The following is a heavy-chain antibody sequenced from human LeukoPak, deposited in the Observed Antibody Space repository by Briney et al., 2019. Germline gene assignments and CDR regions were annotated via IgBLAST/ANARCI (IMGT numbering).Heavy chain of an antibody. CDR1: GGTFSSYT. V-gene: IGHV1-69*02. Sequence: SVKVSCKASGGTFSSYTISWVRQAPGQGLEWMGRIIPILGIANYAKKLQARVTITADKSTSTAYMELSSLRSEDTAVYYCARVGCSSTKCYIPPLVCGQGTLVTVSS. D-gene: IGHD2-2*02. CDR2: IIPILGIA. CDR3: ARVGCSSTKCYIPPLV. J-gene: IGHJ4*02.